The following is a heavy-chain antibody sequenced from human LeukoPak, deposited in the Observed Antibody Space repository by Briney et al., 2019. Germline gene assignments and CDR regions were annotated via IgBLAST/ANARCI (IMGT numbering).Heavy chain of an antibody. D-gene: IGHD2-2*01. J-gene: IGHJ1*01. CDR2: TYTSGST. CDR1: GGSISSGSYY. CDR3: ARERDCSSTSCYPCPGCTSLPEDFQH. Sequence: KSSETLSLTCTVSGGSISSGSYYWSWIRQPAGKGLEWIGRTYTSGSTNYNPSLKSRVTISVDASKNQFSLKLSSVTAADTAVYYCARERDCSSTSCYPCPGCTSLPEDFQHWGQGTLVTVSS. V-gene: IGHV4-61*02.